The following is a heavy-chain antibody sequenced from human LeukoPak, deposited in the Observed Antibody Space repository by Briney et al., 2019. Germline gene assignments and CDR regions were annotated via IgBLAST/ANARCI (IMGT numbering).Heavy chain of an antibody. CDR1: GFTFSSYG. Sequence: TGGSLRLSCAASGFTFSSYGMHWVRQAPGEGLEWVAVISYDGSNKYYADSVKGRFTISRDNSKNTLYLQMNSLRAEDTAVYYCARDRMGRYFDLWGRGTLVTVSS. V-gene: IGHV3-30*03. D-gene: IGHD2-8*01. J-gene: IGHJ2*01. CDR2: ISYDGSNK. CDR3: ARDRMGRYFDL.